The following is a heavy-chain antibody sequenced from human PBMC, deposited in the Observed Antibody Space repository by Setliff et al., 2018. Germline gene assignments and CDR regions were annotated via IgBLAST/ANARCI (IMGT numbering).Heavy chain of an antibody. CDR1: GGSISSSSYY. Sequence: SETLSLTCTVSGGSISSSSYYWGWIRQPPGKGLEWIGSIYYSGSTYYNPSLKSRVTISVDTSKNQFSLKLSSVTAADTAVYYCVRRRLYSSSWFEGAFDIWGQGTMVT. J-gene: IGHJ3*02. V-gene: IGHV4-39*01. CDR2: IYYSGST. CDR3: VRRRLYSSSWFEGAFDI. D-gene: IGHD6-13*01.